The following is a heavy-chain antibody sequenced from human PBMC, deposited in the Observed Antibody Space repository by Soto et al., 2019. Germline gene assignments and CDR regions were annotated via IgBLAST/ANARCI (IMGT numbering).Heavy chain of an antibody. Sequence: SETLSLTCTVSGGSISSGGYYWSWIRQHPGKGLEWIGYIYYSGSTYYNPSLKSRDTISVDTSKNQFSLKLSSVTAADTAVYYCARDQADFGLKPWGQGTLVTVSS. D-gene: IGHD3-3*01. CDR1: GGSISSGGYY. V-gene: IGHV4-31*02. J-gene: IGHJ5*02. CDR2: IYYSGST. CDR3: ARDQADFGLKP.